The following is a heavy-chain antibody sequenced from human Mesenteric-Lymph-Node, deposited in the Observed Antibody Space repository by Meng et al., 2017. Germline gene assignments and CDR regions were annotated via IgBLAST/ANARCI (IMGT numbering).Heavy chain of an antibody. J-gene: IGHJ4*02. CDR2: INTSVGYT. CDR3: ARASRVLGGFDY. Sequence: QVQLVHAGGGVEKPGSSVKVSCKASGYTFTNYYMHWVRQAPGQGLEWMGIINTSVGYTSHAQKFQGRVTMTRDTSTSTVHMEVSSLRSADTAVYYCARASRVLGGFDYWGQGTLVTVSS. CDR1: GYTFTNYY. D-gene: IGHD3-16*01. V-gene: IGHV1-46*01.